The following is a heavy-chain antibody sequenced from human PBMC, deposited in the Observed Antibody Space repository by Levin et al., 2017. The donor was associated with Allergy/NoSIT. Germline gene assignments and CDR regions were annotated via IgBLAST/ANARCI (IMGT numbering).Heavy chain of an antibody. J-gene: IGHJ4*02. CDR2: INPNSGGT. Sequence: PGRSLKISCKASGYTFTGYYMHWVRQAPGQGLEWMGWINPNSGGTNYAQKFQGRVTMTRDTSISTAYMELSRLRSDDTAVYYCAREMPNSSSWEYWGQGTLVTVSS. CDR3: AREMPNSSSWEY. D-gene: IGHD6-13*01. V-gene: IGHV1-2*02. CDR1: GYTFTGYY.